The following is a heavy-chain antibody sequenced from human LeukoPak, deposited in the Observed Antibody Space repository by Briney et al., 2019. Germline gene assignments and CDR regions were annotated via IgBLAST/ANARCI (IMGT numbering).Heavy chain of an antibody. CDR3: ARGNGDAPYDF. Sequence: PGGSLRLSCAASGFRFSDYEMNWVRQTPGKGLECISYISNGGRSTYYAESVKGRFTISRDNAKNSVYLEMNNLRAEDTAVYYCARGNGDAPYDFWGQGTLVAVS. CDR1: GFRFSDYE. CDR2: ISNGGRST. D-gene: IGHD4-17*01. V-gene: IGHV3-48*03. J-gene: IGHJ4*02.